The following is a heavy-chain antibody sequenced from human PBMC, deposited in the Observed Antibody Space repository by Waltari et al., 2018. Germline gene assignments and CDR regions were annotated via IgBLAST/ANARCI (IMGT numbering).Heavy chain of an antibody. V-gene: IGHV4-39*07. CDR2: IYYSGST. J-gene: IGHJ3*02. CDR3: ARAYGDYLRTDAFDI. Sequence: QLQLQESGPGLVKPSETLSLTCTVSGGSISSSSYYWGWIRQPPGKGLEWIGSIYYSGSTYYNPSLKSRGTISVDTSKNQFSLKLSSVTAADTAVYYCARAYGDYLRTDAFDIWGQGTMVTVSS. D-gene: IGHD4-17*01. CDR1: GGSISSSSYY.